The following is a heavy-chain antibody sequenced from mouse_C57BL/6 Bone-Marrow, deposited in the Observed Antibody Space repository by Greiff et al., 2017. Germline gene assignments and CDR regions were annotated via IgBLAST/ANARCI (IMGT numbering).Heavy chain of an antibody. D-gene: IGHD2-5*01. Sequence: QVQLQQPGAELVKPGASVKMSCKASGYPFPSYWITWVKQRPGQGLEWIGDIYPGSGSTKYNEKFKSKATLTVDTSSSTAYMQLSSLTSEDSAVYYCARPYYSNYWYFDVWGTGTTVTVSS. CDR3: ARPYYSNYWYFDV. J-gene: IGHJ1*03. CDR1: GYPFPSYW. CDR2: IYPGSGST. V-gene: IGHV1-55*01.